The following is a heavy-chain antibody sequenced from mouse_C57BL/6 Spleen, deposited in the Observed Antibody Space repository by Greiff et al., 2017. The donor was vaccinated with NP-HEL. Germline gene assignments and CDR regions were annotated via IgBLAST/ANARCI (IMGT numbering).Heavy chain of an antibody. D-gene: IGHD1-1*01. CDR1: GFTFNTYA. J-gene: IGHJ3*01. Sequence: EVQLVESGGGLVQPKGSLKLSCAASGFTFNTYAMHWVRQAPGKGLEWVARIRSKSSNYATYYADSVKDRFTISRDDSQSMLYLQMNNLKTEDTAMYYCVRGSYYGSSFWFAYWGQGTLVTVSA. CDR2: IRSKSSNYAT. V-gene: IGHV10-3*01. CDR3: VRGSYYGSSFWFAY.